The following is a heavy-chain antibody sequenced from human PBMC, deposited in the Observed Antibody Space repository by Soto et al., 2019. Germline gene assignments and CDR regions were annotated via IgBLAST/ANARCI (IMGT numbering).Heavy chain of an antibody. CDR2: IKSKTDGGTT. CDR1: GFTFSNAW. V-gene: IGHV3-15*01. J-gene: IGHJ4*02. CDR3: TTVAYYGSGGTLGY. Sequence: EVQLVESGGGLVKPGGSLRLSCAASGFTFSNAWMSWVRQAPGKGLEWVGRIKSKTDGGTTDYAAPVKGRFTISRDDSKNTLYQQMNSLKTEDTAVYYCTTVAYYGSGGTLGYWGQGTLVTVSS. D-gene: IGHD3-10*01.